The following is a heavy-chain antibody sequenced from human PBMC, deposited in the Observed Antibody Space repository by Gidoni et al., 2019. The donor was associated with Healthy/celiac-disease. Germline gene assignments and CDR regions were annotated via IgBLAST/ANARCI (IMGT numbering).Heavy chain of an antibody. Sequence: QLQLQESGPGLVKPSETLSLTCTVSVGSISSSSYYWGWIRQPPGKGLEWIGSIYYSGSTYYNPSLKSRVTISVDTSKNQFSLKLSSVTAADTAVYYCARHLGVGRSSDYWGQGTLVTVSS. J-gene: IGHJ4*02. D-gene: IGHD1-26*01. CDR3: ARHLGVGRSSDY. CDR1: VGSISSSSYY. V-gene: IGHV4-39*01. CDR2: IYYSGST.